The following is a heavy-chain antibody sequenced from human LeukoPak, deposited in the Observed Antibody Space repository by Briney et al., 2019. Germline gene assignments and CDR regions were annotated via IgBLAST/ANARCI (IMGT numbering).Heavy chain of an antibody. J-gene: IGHJ3*02. CDR2: ISSSSGTI. CDR1: GFTFSSYS. V-gene: IGHV3-48*01. CDR3: ARKKLERRDDAFDI. D-gene: IGHD1-1*01. Sequence: GGSLRLSCAASGFTFSSYSMNWVRQAPGKGLEWVSYISSSSGTIYYADSVKGRFTISRDNAKNSLYLQMNSLRAEDTAVYYCARKKLERRDDAFDIWGQGTMVTVSS.